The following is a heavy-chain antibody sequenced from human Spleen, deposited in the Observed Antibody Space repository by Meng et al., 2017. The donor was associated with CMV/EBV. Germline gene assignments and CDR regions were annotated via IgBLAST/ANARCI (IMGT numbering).Heavy chain of an antibody. V-gene: IGHV4-34*01. Sequence: AGEGGSFRSYEWSWSRQPPGKGLEWIGEINHSGSTNYNPSLKSRVTISVDTSKNQFSLKLSSVTAADTAVYYCARGKGIAARPGFDYWGQGTLVTVSS. CDR2: INHSGST. CDR1: GGSFRSYE. CDR3: ARGKGIAARPGFDY. J-gene: IGHJ4*02. D-gene: IGHD6-6*01.